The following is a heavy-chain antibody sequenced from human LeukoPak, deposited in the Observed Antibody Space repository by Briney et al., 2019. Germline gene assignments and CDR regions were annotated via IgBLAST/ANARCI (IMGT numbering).Heavy chain of an antibody. Sequence: QPGGSLRLSCAASGFTFSSYAMHWVRQAPGKGLEWVAVISYDGSNKYYADSVKGRFTISRDNSKNTLYLQMNSLRAEDTAVYYCARGGEQWLVSLWELLSNFDPWGQGTLVTVSS. CDR3: ARGGEQWLVSLWELLSNFDP. CDR1: GFTFSSYA. D-gene: IGHD6-19*01. J-gene: IGHJ5*02. V-gene: IGHV3-30-3*01. CDR2: ISYDGSNK.